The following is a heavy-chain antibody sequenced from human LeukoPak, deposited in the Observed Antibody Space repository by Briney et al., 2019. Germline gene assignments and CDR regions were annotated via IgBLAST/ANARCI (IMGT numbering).Heavy chain of an antibody. V-gene: IGHV3-21*06. CDR3: ARGHSSGWYWFDP. Sequence: GGSLRLSCAVSGFTFSSYSMNWVRQAPGKGLEWVSSISTSSSYIYYADSVKGRFIISRDNAKNSLYLQMNSLRAEDTAVYYCARGHSSGWYWFDPWGQGTLVTVSS. J-gene: IGHJ5*02. CDR2: ISTSSSYI. CDR1: GFTFSSYS. D-gene: IGHD6-19*01.